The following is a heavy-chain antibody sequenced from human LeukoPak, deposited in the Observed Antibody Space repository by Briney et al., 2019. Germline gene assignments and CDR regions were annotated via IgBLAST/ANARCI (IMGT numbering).Heavy chain of an antibody. CDR3: ARDPDYSSSSEVDY. D-gene: IGHD6-6*01. J-gene: IGHJ4*02. CDR2: ISSSSSYI. Sequence: PGGSLRLPCAASGFTFSSYSMNWVRQAPGKGLEWVSSISSSSSYIYYADSVKGRFTISRDNAKNSLYLQMNSLRAEDTAVYYCARDPDYSSSSEVDYWGQGTLVTVSS. V-gene: IGHV3-21*01. CDR1: GFTFSSYS.